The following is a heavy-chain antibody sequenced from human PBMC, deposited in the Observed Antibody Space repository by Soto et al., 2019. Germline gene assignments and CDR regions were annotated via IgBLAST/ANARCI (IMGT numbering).Heavy chain of an antibody. CDR1: GYTFTSYY. D-gene: IGHD1-26*01. CDR3: ARDRSIVGPSYDYYYGMDV. J-gene: IGHJ6*02. Sequence: GASVKVSCKASGYTFTSYYMHWVRQAPGQGLEWMGIINPSGGSTRYAQKFQGRVTMTRDTSTSTVYMELSSLRSEDTAVYYCARDRSIVGPSYDYYYGMDVWGQGTTVTVSS. CDR2: INPSGGST. V-gene: IGHV1-46*01.